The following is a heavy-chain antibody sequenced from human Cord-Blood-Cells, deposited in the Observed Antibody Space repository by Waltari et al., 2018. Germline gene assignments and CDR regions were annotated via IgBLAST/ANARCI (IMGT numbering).Heavy chain of an antibody. V-gene: IGHV3-7*01. J-gene: IGHJ3*02. CDR2: IKQDGSEK. CDR3: ARELTGDAFDI. D-gene: IGHD7-27*01. CDR1: GFTFSSYW. Sequence: EVQLVASGGGLVQPGGSLRLSCAPRGFTFSSYWMSWFRQAPGKGLEWVANIKQDGSEKYYVDSVKGRFTISRDNAKNSLYLQMNSLRAEDTAVYYCARELTGDAFDIWGQGTMVTVSS.